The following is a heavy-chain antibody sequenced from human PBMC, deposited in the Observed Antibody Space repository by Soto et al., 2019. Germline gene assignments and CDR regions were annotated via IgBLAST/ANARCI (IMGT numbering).Heavy chain of an antibody. V-gene: IGHV1-2*02. CDR3: ARALLGWIRSLFDS. CDR2: INTNIGDS. CDR1: GYTFAAYY. Sequence: QVQLVQSGAEVKKLGASVKVSCQASGYTFAAYYIHWLRQAPGQGLEWMGWINTNIGDSKFAPKFQGAVSTTADKSGATVYLELSSLRSDDTAVYYCARALLGWIRSLFDSWRQGTMVTVSA. J-gene: IGHJ3*01. D-gene: IGHD5-12*01.